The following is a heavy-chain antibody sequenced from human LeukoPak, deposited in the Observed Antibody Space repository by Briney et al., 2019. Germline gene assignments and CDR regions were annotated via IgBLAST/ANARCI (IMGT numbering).Heavy chain of an antibody. CDR3: AKAPTYTSSQDYFDY. Sequence: GGSLRLSCAASGFTFSSCAVSWARQAPGKGLEWVSAISGSGGSTYYADSVKGRFTISRDNSKNTLYLQMNSLRAEDTAVYYCAKAPTYTSSQDYFDYWGQGTLVTASS. J-gene: IGHJ4*02. V-gene: IGHV3-23*01. CDR2: ISGSGGST. CDR1: GFTFSSCA. D-gene: IGHD6-13*01.